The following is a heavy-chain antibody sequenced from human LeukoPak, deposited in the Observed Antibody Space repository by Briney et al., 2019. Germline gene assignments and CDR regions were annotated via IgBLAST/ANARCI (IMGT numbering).Heavy chain of an antibody. Sequence: GGSLRLSCAASEFNVSSHYMSWVRQAPGKGLEWVSIIYVGGNTYYADPVKGRFTISRDNSKNTLYLQMHSLRAEDTAVYYCASGEMATLGGGFDYWGQGTLVTVSS. CDR3: ASGEMATLGGGFDY. V-gene: IGHV3-53*01. J-gene: IGHJ4*02. CDR1: EFNVSSHY. CDR2: IYVGGNT. D-gene: IGHD5-24*01.